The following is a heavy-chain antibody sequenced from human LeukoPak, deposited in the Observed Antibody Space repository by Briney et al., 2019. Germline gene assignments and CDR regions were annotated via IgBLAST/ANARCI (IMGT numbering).Heavy chain of an antibody. D-gene: IGHD6-13*01. CDR1: GGSISSGGYY. V-gene: IGHV4-31*03. CDR2: IYYSGST. Sequence: SETLSLTCTVSGGSISSGGYYWSWIRQHPGKGLEWIGYIYYSGSTYYNPSLKSRVTISVDTSKNQFSLKLSSVTAADTAEYYCARDRTYSSSWYYFDYWGQGTLVTVSS. CDR3: ARDRTYSSSWYYFDY. J-gene: IGHJ4*02.